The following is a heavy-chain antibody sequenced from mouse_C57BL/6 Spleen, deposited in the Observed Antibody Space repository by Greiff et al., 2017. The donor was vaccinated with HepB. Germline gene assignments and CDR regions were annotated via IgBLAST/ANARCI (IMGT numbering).Heavy chain of an antibody. Sequence: QVQLQQPGAELVMPGASVKLSCKASGYTFTSYWMHWVKQRPGQGLEWIGEIDPSDSYTNYNQKFKGKSTLTVDKSSSTAYMQLSSLTSEDSAVYDCARSRDSNPFDYWGQGTALTVSS. V-gene: IGHV1-69*01. CDR1: GYTFTSYW. CDR3: ARSRDSNPFDY. J-gene: IGHJ2*01. CDR2: IDPSDSYT. D-gene: IGHD2-5*01.